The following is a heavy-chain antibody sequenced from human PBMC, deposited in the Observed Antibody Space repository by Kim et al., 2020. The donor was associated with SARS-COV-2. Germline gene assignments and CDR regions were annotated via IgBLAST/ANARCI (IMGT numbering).Heavy chain of an antibody. V-gene: IGHV3-72*01. CDR2: TRDKASGYTT. D-gene: IGHD3-3*01. Sequence: GGSLRLSCAASGFTFSDHYMDWVRQAPGKGLEWVGRTRDKASGYTTEYGASVKGRFTIFRDDSKDSLYLQMDSLKTEDTAVYYCARLVRDFVTGDYWGQGILVTVSS. CDR3: ARLVRDFVTGDY. CDR1: GFTFSDHY. J-gene: IGHJ4*02.